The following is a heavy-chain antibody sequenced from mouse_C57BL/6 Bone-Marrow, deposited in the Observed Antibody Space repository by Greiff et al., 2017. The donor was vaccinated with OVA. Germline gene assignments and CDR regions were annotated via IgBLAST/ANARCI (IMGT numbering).Heavy chain of an antibody. CDR1: GFTFSSYA. V-gene: IGHV5-9-1*02. J-gene: IGHJ3*01. D-gene: IGHD2-12*01. Sequence: DVQLVESGEGLVKPGGSLKLSCAASGFTFSSYAMSWVRQTPEKRLEWVAYISSGGDYIYYADTVKGRFTISRDNARNTLYLQMSSLKSEDTAMYYCTRERYDGFAYWGQGTLVTVSA. CDR3: TRERYDGFAY. CDR2: ISSGGDYI.